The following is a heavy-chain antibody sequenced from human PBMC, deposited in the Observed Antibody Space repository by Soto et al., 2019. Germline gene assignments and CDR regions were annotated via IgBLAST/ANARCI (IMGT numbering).Heavy chain of an antibody. D-gene: IGHD5-18*01. CDR2: SRNRANSYTT. CDR1: GFTFSDHY. Sequence: PGGSLRLSCLASGFTFSDHYMDWVRQAPGKGLEWVGRSRNRANSYTTEYAASVQGRFTISRDASQNSLYLQMNSLKSEDTAVYFCARATNSYPRHYYDFWAQGALVPVSS. CDR3: ARATNSYPRHYYDF. J-gene: IGHJ4*01. V-gene: IGHV3-72*01.